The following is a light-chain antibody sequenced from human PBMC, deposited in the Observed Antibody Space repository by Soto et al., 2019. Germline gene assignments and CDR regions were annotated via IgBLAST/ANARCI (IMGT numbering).Light chain of an antibody. V-gene: IGLV6-57*03. J-gene: IGLJ2*01. CDR1: SGSIASNY. CDR2: EDN. CDR3: QSYDSSSVV. Sequence: NFMLTQPHSVSESPGKTVTISCTRSSGSIASNYVQWYQQRPGSAPINVIYEDNQRPSGVPDRFSGSIDRSSNSASLTISGLKTEDEADYYCQSYDSSSVVFGGGTKLTAL.